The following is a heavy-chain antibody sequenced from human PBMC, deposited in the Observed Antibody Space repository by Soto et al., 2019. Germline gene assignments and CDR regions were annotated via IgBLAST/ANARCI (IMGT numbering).Heavy chain of an antibody. CDR2: IIPLFRTP. J-gene: IGHJ6*02. D-gene: IGHD4-4*01. CDR3: ARDNDRLQLGGNYYYILDV. Sequence: QVQLVQSGAEMKEPGSSVKVSCKTSGGTFSSSAISWLRQAPGQGLEWMGGIIPLFRTPDYAQKFQGRVTIAADEXKSTAYMELSSLRSEDTAVYYCARDNDRLQLGGNYYYILDVWGQGTTITVSS. V-gene: IGHV1-69*12. CDR1: GGTFSSSA.